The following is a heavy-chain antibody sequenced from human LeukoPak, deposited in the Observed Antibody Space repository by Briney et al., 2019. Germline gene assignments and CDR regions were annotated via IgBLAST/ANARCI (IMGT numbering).Heavy chain of an antibody. CDR1: GGSFSGYY. D-gene: IGHD3-9*01. CDR3: ARVRYFDWLSFDY. J-gene: IGHJ4*02. V-gene: IGHV4-34*01. Sequence: SETLSLTCVVYGGSFSGYYWSWIRQPPGKGLEWIGEINHSGGTNYNPSLKSRVTMSVDTSKKQFSLKLSSVTAADTAVYYCARVRYFDWLSFDYWGQGTLVTVSS. CDR2: INHSGGT.